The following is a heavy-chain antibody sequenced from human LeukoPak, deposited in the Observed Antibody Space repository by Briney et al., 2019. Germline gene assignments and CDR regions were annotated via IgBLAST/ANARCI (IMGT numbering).Heavy chain of an antibody. D-gene: IGHD5-12*01. CDR1: GLTFISYG. Sequence: GGSLRLSCAASGLTFISYGMHWVGQAPGKGGEWVAVIWYYGSKKYDADSVKGRFNISRDKSKNPLYLQMNSLRAEDTAVYYCARDHGYDSFFDYWGQGTLVTVSS. CDR3: ARDHGYDSFFDY. CDR2: IWYYGSKK. V-gene: IGHV3-33*01. J-gene: IGHJ4*02.